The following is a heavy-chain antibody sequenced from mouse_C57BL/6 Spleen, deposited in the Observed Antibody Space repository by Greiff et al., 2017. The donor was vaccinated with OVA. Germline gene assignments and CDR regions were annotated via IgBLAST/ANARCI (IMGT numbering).Heavy chain of an antibody. J-gene: IGHJ3*01. CDR3: ARGSSTWFAY. Sequence: VQLKESGPELVKPGASVKISCKASGYSFTGYYMNWVKQSPEKSLEWIGEINPSTGGTTYNQKFKAKATLTVDKSSSTAYMQLKSLTSEDSAVYYCARGSSTWFAYGGQGTLVTVSA. CDR2: INPSTGGT. V-gene: IGHV1-42*01. D-gene: IGHD1-1*01. CDR1: GYSFTGYY.